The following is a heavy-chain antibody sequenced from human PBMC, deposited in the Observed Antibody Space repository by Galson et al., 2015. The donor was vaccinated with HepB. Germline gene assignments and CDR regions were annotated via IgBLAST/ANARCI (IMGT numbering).Heavy chain of an antibody. V-gene: IGHV1-24*01. Sequence: SVKVSCKVSGYTLTELSMHWVRQAPGKGLEWMGGFDPEDGETIYAQKFQGRVTMTEDTSTDTAYMELSSLRSEDTAVYYCATVIRTTGGFDYWGQGTLVTVSS. CDR1: GYTLTELS. J-gene: IGHJ4*02. CDR3: ATVIRTTGGFDY. D-gene: IGHD1-1*01. CDR2: FDPEDGET.